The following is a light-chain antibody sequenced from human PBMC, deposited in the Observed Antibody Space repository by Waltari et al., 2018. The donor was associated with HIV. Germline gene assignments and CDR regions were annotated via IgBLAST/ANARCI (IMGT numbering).Light chain of an antibody. CDR3: QQYYSTPIT. V-gene: IGKV4-1*01. CDR1: QSVLYSSNNKNY. J-gene: IGKJ4*01. CDR2: WAS. Sequence: DIVMTQSPDSLAVSLGERATINCKSTQSVLYSSNNKNYLAWYQQKPGPPPKLLIYWASTRESGVPDRFSGSGSGTDFTLTISSLQAEDVAFYYCQQYYSTPITFGGGTKVEIK.